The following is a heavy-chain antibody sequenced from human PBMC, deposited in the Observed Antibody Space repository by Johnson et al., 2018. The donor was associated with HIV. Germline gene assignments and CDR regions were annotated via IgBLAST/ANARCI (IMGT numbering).Heavy chain of an antibody. CDR3: ARDGPTRLVGARGVFDAFDI. Sequence: QVQLVESGGGVVQPGRSLRLSCAASGFTFSSYAMHWVRQAPGKGLEWVEVISYDGSNKYYADSVKGRFTISRDNSKNTLYLQMNSLRAEDTAVYYCARDGPTRLVGARGVFDAFDIWGQGTMVTVSS. D-gene: IGHD1-26*01. J-gene: IGHJ3*02. CDR2: ISYDGSNK. V-gene: IGHV3-30*04. CDR1: GFTFSSYA.